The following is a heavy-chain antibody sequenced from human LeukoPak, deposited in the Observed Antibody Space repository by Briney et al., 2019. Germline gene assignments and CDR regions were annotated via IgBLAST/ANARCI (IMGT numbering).Heavy chain of an antibody. CDR1: GYTFTSYD. Sequence: ASVMVSCKASGYTFTSYDINWVRQATGQGLEWMGWMNPNSGNTGYAQKFQGRVTMTRNTSISTAYMELSSLRSEDTAVYYCARGRWAYYYDSSGYKYWGQGTLVTVSS. CDR2: MNPNSGNT. D-gene: IGHD3-22*01. J-gene: IGHJ4*02. CDR3: ARGRWAYYYDSSGYKY. V-gene: IGHV1-8*01.